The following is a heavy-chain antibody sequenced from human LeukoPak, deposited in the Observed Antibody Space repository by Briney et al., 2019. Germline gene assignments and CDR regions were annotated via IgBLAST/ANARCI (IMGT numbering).Heavy chain of an antibody. CDR2: IHHSGST. Sequence: SETLSLTCTVSGYSISSGSYWGWIRQPPGKGLEWIASIHHSGSTYYNPSLKSRVTISVDTSKNQFSLKLSSVTAADTAVYYCARRAWGYFDYWGQGTLVTVSS. CDR3: ARRAWGYFDY. V-gene: IGHV4-38-2*02. J-gene: IGHJ4*02. CDR1: GYSISSGSY. D-gene: IGHD3-16*01.